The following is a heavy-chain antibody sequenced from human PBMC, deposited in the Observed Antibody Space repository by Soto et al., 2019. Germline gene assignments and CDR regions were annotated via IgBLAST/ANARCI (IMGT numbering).Heavy chain of an antibody. Sequence: EVQLVESGGGLIQPGGSLRLSCAASGFTVSSNYMSWVRQAPGKGLEWVSVIYSGGSTYYADSVKGRFTISRDNSKNKLYLQMNSLRAEDTAVYYCARDPRSGYDYFDYWGQGTLVTVSS. D-gene: IGHD5-12*01. CDR1: GFTVSSNY. J-gene: IGHJ4*02. V-gene: IGHV3-53*01. CDR2: IYSGGST. CDR3: ARDPRSGYDYFDY.